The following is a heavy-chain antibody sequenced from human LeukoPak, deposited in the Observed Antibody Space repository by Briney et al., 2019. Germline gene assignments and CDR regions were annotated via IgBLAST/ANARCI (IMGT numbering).Heavy chain of an antibody. CDR3: ARDRWVRGVIMPFDY. J-gene: IGHJ4*02. CDR2: ISSSSSYI. CDR1: GFTFSSYS. V-gene: IGHV3-21*01. Sequence: PGGSLRLSCAASGFTFSSYSMNWVRQAPGKGLEWVSSISSSSSYIYYADSVKGRFTISRDNAKNSLYLQMNSLRAEDTAVYYCARDRWVRGVIMPFDYWGQGTLVTVSS. D-gene: IGHD3-10*01.